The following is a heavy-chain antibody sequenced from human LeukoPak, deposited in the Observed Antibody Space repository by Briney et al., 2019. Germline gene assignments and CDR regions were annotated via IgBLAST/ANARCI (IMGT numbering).Heavy chain of an antibody. CDR3: ARVGNSSSSYYYYYMDV. V-gene: IGHV1-69*05. CDR1: GGTFSSYA. D-gene: IGHD6-6*01. Sequence: SVKVSCKASGGTFSSYAISWVRQAPGQGLEWMGGIIPIFGTANYAQKSQGRVTITTDESTSTAYMELSSLRSEDTAVYYCARVGNSSSSYYYYYMDVWGKGTTVTVSS. CDR2: IIPIFGTA. J-gene: IGHJ6*03.